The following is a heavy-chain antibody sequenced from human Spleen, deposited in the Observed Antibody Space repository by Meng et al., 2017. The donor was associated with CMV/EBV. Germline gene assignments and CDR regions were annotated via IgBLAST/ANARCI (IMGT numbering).Heavy chain of an antibody. J-gene: IGHJ6*02. CDR1: GFTFSNYA. CDR3: AKDKVGVYGMDV. V-gene: IGHV3-30-3*01. Sequence: GESLKISCAASGFTFSNYAMHWVRQAPGKGLEWVAVISNDGDSKYYADSVKGRFTISRDNSKNTLYLQMSSLRTEDTAVYYCAKDKVGVYGMDVWGQGTTVTVSS. D-gene: IGHD1-26*01. CDR2: ISNDGDSK.